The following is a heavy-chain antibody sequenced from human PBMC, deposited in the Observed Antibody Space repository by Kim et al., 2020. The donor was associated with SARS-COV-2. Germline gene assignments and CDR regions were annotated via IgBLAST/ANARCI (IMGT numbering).Heavy chain of an antibody. CDR3: ARADVTTIFGVVIIPVHDFDY. V-gene: IGHV7-4-1*02. J-gene: IGHJ4*02. CDR1: GYTFTCYA. D-gene: IGHD3-3*01. CDR2: INTNTGNP. Sequence: ASVKVSCKASGYTFTCYAMNWVRQAPGQGLEWMGWINTNTGNPTYAQGLTGRFVFSLDTSVSTAYLQISSLKAEDTAVYYCARADVTTIFGVVIIPVHDFDYWGQGTLVTVSS.